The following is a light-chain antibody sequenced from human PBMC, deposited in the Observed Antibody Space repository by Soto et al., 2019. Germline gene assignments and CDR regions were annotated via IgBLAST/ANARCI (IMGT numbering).Light chain of an antibody. Sequence: QSALTQPRSVSGSPGQPLTISCTGTSSDVGGYNYVSWYQQHPGKVPKLMIYDVTKRPSGVPDRFSGSKSGNTASLTISGLQSEDEADYYCCSHAGSYTYVFGTGTKLTVL. J-gene: IGLJ1*01. CDR1: SSDVGGYNY. CDR3: CSHAGSYTYV. CDR2: DVT. V-gene: IGLV2-11*01.